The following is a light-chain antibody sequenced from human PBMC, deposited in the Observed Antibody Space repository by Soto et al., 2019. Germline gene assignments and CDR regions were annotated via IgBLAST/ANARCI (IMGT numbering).Light chain of an antibody. J-gene: IGKJ5*01. V-gene: IGKV3-20*01. CDR2: GAS. CDR3: QQYGGSPIT. CDR1: QSVTTR. Sequence: IVLTKSPGTLYLSPGERVTLSCRASQSVTTRLAWYQHKPGQAPTLLMSGASNRASGVPVRFSGSGSGTDFTLTITRLEPEDFALYYCQQYGGSPITFGLGTRLEI.